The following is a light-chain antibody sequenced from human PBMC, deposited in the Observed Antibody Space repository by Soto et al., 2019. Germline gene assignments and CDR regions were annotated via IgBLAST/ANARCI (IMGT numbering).Light chain of an antibody. CDR3: QQYNTYSRP. Sequence: DIQMTQSPSTLSASVGDRVTITCRASQSISSWLAWYQQKPGEAPKLLIDEGSTLERGVTSRFSGSGSGTESTLNLSSLQPDDFAPFYCQQYNTYSRPFGQGTKVEVK. CDR2: EGS. V-gene: IGKV1-5*03. CDR1: QSISSW. J-gene: IGKJ1*01.